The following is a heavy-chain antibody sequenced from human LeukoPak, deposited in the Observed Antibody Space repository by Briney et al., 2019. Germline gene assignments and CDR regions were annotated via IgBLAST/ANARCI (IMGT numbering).Heavy chain of an antibody. V-gene: IGHV4-34*01. CDR1: GGSFSGYY. D-gene: IGHD1-14*01. CDR3: ARGPALLEY. Sequence: SETLSLTCAVYGGSFSGYYWSWIRQPPGKGLEWIGEINHSGSTNYNPSLKSRVTISVDTSKNQFSLKLSSVTAADTAVYYCARGPALLEYWGQGTLVTVSS. J-gene: IGHJ4*02. CDR2: INHSGST.